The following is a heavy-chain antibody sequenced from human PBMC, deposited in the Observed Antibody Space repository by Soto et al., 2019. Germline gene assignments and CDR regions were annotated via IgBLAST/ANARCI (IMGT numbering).Heavy chain of an antibody. D-gene: IGHD5-18*01. CDR1: GYTFTGYY. V-gene: IGHV1-2*02. J-gene: IGHJ4*02. CDR2: INPNSGGT. Sequence: SVKVSCEASGYTFTGYYMHWVRQAPGQGLEWMGWINPNSGGTNYAQKFQGRVTMTRDTSISTAYMELSRLRSDDTAVYYCASTPPPDTDHYYFDYWGQGTLVTVSS. CDR3: ASTPPPDTDHYYFDY.